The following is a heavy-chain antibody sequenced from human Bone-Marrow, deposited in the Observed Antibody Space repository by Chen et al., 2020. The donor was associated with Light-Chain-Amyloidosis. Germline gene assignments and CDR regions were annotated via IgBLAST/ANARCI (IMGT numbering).Heavy chain of an antibody. CDR3: SSERNAFDI. Sequence: EVQLVESGGGLVQPGRSLRLSCAASGFTFDDYAMHWVRQAPGKGLEWVSGISWNSGSIGYADSVKGRFTISRDNAKNSLYLQMNSLRAEDTALYYCSSERNAFDIWGQGTMVTVSS. J-gene: IGHJ3*02. V-gene: IGHV3-9*01. CDR2: ISWNSGSI. D-gene: IGHD3-22*01. CDR1: GFTFDDYA.